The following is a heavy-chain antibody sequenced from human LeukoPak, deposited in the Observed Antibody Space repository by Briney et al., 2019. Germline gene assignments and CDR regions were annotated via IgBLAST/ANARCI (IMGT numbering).Heavy chain of an antibody. CDR3: ARKGPKVTIFGVVNRKTYMDV. J-gene: IGHJ6*03. D-gene: IGHD3-3*01. Sequence: LETLPLTCAVYGGSFSGYYWSWIRQPPGKGLEWIGEINHSGSTNYNPSLKSRVTITVVTSKNQFSLKLSSVTAADTAVYYCARKGPKVTIFGVVNRKTYMDVWGKGTTVTVSS. V-gene: IGHV4-34*01. CDR1: GGSFSGYY. CDR2: INHSGST.